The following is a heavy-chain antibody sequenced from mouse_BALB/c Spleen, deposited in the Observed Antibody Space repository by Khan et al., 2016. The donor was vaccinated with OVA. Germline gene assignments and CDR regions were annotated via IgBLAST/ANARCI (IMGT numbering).Heavy chain of an antibody. CDR1: GYTFSNYW. J-gene: IGHJ2*01. CDR2: INPSSGYT. CDR3: ARDRIDY. V-gene: IGHV1-7*01. Sequence: QVQLQQPGAELAKPGASVKMSCKASGYTFSNYWIHWVKQRPGQGLEWSGYINPSSGYTYYNQTFNDKATLTTDKSSSTAYMQLSSLPSEDSAVDYCARDRIDYWGQGTTLTVSS.